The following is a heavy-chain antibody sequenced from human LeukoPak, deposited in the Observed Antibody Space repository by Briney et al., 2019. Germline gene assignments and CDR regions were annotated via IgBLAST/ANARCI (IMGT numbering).Heavy chain of an antibody. J-gene: IGHJ4*02. Sequence: PGGSLRLSCAASGFTFSSYWMSWVRQAPGRGLEWVANIKQDGSEKYYVDSVKGRFTISRDNAKNSLYLQMNSLRAEDTAVYYCARVSPPHYGVYFDYWGQGTLVTVSS. CDR3: ARVSPPHYGVYFDY. CDR1: GFTFSSYW. D-gene: IGHD4-17*01. CDR2: IKQDGSEK. V-gene: IGHV3-7*03.